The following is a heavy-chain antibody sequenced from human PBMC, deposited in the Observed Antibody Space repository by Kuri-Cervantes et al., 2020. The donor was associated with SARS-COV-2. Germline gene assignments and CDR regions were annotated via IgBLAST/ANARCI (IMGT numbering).Heavy chain of an antibody. D-gene: IGHD5-12*01. CDR2: MNPTSGNT. CDR1: GYTFTSYD. J-gene: IGHJ6*02. V-gene: IGHV1-8*01. Sequence: ASVKVSCKASGYTFTSYDINWVRQATGQGLEWMGWMNPTSGNTGYAQKFQGRVAMTRNTSISTAYMELSSLRSEDTAVYYCARDNEISNPRGYDKYYYGMDVWGQGTTVTVSS. CDR3: ARDNEISNPRGYDKYYYGMDV.